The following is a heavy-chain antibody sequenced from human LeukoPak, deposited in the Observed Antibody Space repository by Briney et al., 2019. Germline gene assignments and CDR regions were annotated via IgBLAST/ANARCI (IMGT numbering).Heavy chain of an antibody. CDR1: GFTVSSNY. D-gene: IGHD3-3*01. CDR3: ARYHYDFWSGYFDY. CDR2: IYCGGST. J-gene: IGHJ4*02. V-gene: IGHV3-66*02. Sequence: GGSLRLSCAASGFTVSSNYMSWVRQAPGKGLEWVSVIYCGGSTYYADSVKGRFTISRDNSKNTLYLQMNSLRAEDTAVYYCARYHYDFWSGYFDYWGQGTLVTVSS.